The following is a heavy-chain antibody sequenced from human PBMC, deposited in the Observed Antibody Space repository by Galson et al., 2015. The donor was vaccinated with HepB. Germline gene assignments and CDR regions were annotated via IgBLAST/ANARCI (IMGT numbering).Heavy chain of an antibody. CDR2: ISSSSSYT. D-gene: IGHD3-16*01. CDR3: ARDKAFGGVIMRYAFDI. CDR1: GFTFSDYY. J-gene: IGHJ3*02. Sequence: SLRLSCAASGFTFSDYYMSWVRQAPGKGLEWVSYISSSSSYTNYADSVKGRFTISRDNAKNSLYLQMNSLRAEDTAVYYCARDKAFGGVIMRYAFDIWGQGTMVTVSS. V-gene: IGHV3-11*06.